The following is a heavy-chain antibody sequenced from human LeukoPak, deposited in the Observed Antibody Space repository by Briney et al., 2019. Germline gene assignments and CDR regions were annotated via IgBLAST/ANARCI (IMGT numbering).Heavy chain of an antibody. CDR2: IYSGGST. CDR3: ARDSGAAAGRGLDY. D-gene: IGHD6-13*01. Sequence: GGSLRLSCAASGFTLSSNYMSWVRQAPGKGLEWVSVIYSGGSTYYADSVKGRFTISRDNSKNTLYLQMNSLRAEDTAVYYCARDSGAAAGRGLDYWGQGTLVTVSS. V-gene: IGHV3-53*01. J-gene: IGHJ4*02. CDR1: GFTLSSNY.